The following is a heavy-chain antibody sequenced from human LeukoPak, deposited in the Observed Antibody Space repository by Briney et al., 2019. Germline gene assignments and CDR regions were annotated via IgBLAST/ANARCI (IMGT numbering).Heavy chain of an antibody. CDR3: ARSVATIVNGMDV. CDR1: GFTLSHYW. CDR2: LSSDGSST. V-gene: IGHV3-74*01. D-gene: IGHD5-12*01. J-gene: IGHJ6*02. Sequence: PGGSLRLSCAASGFTLSHYWMNWVRQAPGKGLVWVARLSSDGSSTTYADSVKGRFTISRDNAKNTVYLQMTSLRAEDTAVYYCARSVATIVNGMDVWGQGTTVTVSS.